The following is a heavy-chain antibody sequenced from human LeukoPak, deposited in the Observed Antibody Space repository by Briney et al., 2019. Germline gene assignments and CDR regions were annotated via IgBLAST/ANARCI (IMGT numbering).Heavy chain of an antibody. CDR3: ARETNRELDWFDP. CDR1: GGSISSSNYC. J-gene: IGHJ5*02. V-gene: IGHV4-39*07. Sequence: SETLSLTCNVSGGSISSSNYCWGWIRQPPGKGLEWLGSIYYSGRTYDNQSLKKRLTLSVDTSKNQFSLKLSSVTAADTAVYYCARETNRELDWFDPWGQGTLVTVSS. CDR2: IYYSGRT. D-gene: IGHD1-1*01.